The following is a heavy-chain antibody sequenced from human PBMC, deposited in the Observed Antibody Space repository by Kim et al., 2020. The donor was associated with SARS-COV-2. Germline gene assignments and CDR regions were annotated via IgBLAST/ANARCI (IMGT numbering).Heavy chain of an antibody. Sequence: SETLSLTCTVSGGSISSYYWSWIRQPPGKGLEWIGYIYYSGSTNYNPSLKSRVTISVDTSKNQFSLKLSSVPAADTAVYYCARIPYCSSTSSPLPDFWGQGTLVTVSS. CDR2: IYYSGST. J-gene: IGHJ4*02. D-gene: IGHD2-2*01. CDR1: GGSISSYY. V-gene: IGHV4-59*08. CDR3: ARIPYCSSTSSPLPDF.